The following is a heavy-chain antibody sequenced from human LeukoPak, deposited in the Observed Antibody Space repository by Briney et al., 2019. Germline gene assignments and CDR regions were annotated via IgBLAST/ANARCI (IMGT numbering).Heavy chain of an antibody. CDR1: GYTFTGYY. Sequence: ASVKVSCKASGYTFTGYYMHWVRQAPGQGLEWMGRINPNSGGTNYAQKFQGRVTMTRDTSISTAYMELSRLRSDDTAVYYCAGDRSGGNWFDPWGQGTLVTVSS. CDR3: AGDRSGGNWFDP. CDR2: INPNSGGT. V-gene: IGHV1-2*06. D-gene: IGHD1-26*01. J-gene: IGHJ5*02.